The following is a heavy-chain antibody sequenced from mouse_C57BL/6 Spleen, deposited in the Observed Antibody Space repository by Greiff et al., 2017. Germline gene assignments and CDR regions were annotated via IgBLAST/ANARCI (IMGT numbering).Heavy chain of an antibody. CDR3: ARLYYYGSGSFDY. V-gene: IGHV5-17*01. D-gene: IGHD1-1*01. J-gene: IGHJ2*01. CDR1: GFTFSDYG. Sequence: EVQVVESGGGLVKPGGSLKLSCAASGFTFSDYGMHWVRQAPEKGLEWVAYISSGSSTIYYADTVKGRFTISRDNAKNTLFLQMTSLRSEDTAMYYCARLYYYGSGSFDYWGQGTTLTVSS. CDR2: ISSGSSTI.